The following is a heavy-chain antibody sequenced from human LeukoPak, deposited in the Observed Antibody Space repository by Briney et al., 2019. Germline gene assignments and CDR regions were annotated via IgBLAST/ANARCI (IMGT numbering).Heavy chain of an antibody. CDR1: GGSIRRSY. D-gene: IGHD6-13*01. CDR3: ARGPYSSRYDY. Sequence: SDPLSLTCSVWGGSIRRSYWRGIRQPPGEGGVWIGYIYYSGSTNYNPSLKSRVTMSVDTSKNQFSLNLSSVTAADTAVYYCARGPYSSRYDYWGQGTVVTVSS. V-gene: IGHV4-59*07. J-gene: IGHJ4*02. CDR2: IYYSGST.